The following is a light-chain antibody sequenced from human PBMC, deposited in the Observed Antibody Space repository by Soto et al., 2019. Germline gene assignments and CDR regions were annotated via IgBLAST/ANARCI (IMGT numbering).Light chain of an antibody. Sequence: EIVLTQSPGTLSLSPGERATLSCRASQSVSSSYLAWYQQKPGQAPRLVLYGASTRATGVPARFSGSGSGTEFTLTISSLQSEDFAVYYCQQYNSWPPYTFGQGTKVDIK. CDR2: GAS. J-gene: IGKJ2*01. V-gene: IGKV3-15*01. CDR1: QSVSSSY. CDR3: QQYNSWPPYT.